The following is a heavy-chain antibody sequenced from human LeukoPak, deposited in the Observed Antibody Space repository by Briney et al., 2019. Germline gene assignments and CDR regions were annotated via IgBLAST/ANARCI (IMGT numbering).Heavy chain of an antibody. J-gene: IGHJ4*02. CDR3: ARDIGGATYFDY. D-gene: IGHD1-26*01. CDR2: IYYSGNT. V-gene: IGHV4-59*01. CDR1: GGSISSYY. Sequence: SETLSLTCTVSGGSISSYYWSWIRQPPEKGLEWIGHIYYSGNTNYNPSLKSRVTISVDTSKNQFSLKLSSVTAADTAAYYCARDIGGATYFDYWGQGTLVTVSS.